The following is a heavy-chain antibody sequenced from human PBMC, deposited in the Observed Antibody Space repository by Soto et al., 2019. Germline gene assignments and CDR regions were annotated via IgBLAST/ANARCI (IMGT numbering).Heavy chain of an antibody. CDR3: ARDPAPDYYDSSGYSLPIDY. Sequence: ASVKVSCKASGYTFTSYYMHWVRQAPGQGLEWMGIINPSGGSTSYAQKFQGRVTMTRDTSTSTVYMELSSLRSEDTAVYYCARDPAPDYYDSSGYSLPIDYWGQGTLVTVS. CDR2: INPSGGST. V-gene: IGHV1-46*01. D-gene: IGHD3-22*01. CDR1: GYTFTSYY. J-gene: IGHJ4*02.